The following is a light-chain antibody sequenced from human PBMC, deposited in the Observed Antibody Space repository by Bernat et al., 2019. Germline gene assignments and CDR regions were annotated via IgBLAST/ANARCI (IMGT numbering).Light chain of an antibody. CDR3: QQYDKNWS. CDR2: GAS. V-gene: IGKV1-5*03. J-gene: IGKJ1*01. Sequence: DIQMTQSPSTLSASVGDRVTITCRASQSISTWLAWYQQKPGKAPRLLIYGASGLEDGVPSRFSGRGSGTEFTLTISSLQPDDSATYYYQQYDKNWSFGPGTKVHIK. CDR1: QSISTW.